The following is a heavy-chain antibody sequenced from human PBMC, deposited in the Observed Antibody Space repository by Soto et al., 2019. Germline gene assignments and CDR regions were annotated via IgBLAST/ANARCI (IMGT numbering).Heavy chain of an antibody. CDR3: TRVTGYSGPFDY. J-gene: IGHJ4*01. Sequence: GSLRLSCTASGFTFGDYAMSWVRQAPGKGLEWVGFIRSKAYGGTTEYAASVKGRFTISRDDSKSIAYLQMNSLKTEDTAVYYCTRVTGYSGPFDYWGQGTLVTVSS. CDR2: IRSKAYGGTT. V-gene: IGHV3-49*04. D-gene: IGHD1-26*01. CDR1: GFTFGDYA.